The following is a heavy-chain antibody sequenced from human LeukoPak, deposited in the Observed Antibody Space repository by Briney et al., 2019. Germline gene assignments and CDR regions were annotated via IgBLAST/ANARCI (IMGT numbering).Heavy chain of an antibody. Sequence: APVKVSCKASGYTFTGYYVHWVRQAPGQGLEWMGWINPNSGATNYAQKFQDRVTMTRDTSISTAYMELSSLRSDDTAVYYCARDFTMIVVVIGYWGQGTLVTVSS. J-gene: IGHJ4*02. CDR3: ARDFTMIVVVIGY. CDR2: INPNSGAT. D-gene: IGHD3-22*01. V-gene: IGHV1-2*02. CDR1: GYTFTGYY.